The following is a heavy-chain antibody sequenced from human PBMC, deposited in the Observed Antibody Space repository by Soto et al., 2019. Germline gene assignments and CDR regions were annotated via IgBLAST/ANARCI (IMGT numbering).Heavy chain of an antibody. D-gene: IGHD4-17*01. CDR1: GGTFSSYA. CDR2: IIPIFGTA. CDR3: ASPPTTGNSYYYGMDV. J-gene: IGHJ6*02. V-gene: IGHV1-69*12. Sequence: VQLVQSGAEVKKPGSSVKVSCKASGGTFSSYAISWVRQAPGQGLEWMGGIIPIFGTANYAQKFQGRVTITAXXXTXXAYMDLSSLRSEDTAVYYCASPPTTGNSYYYGMDVWGQGTTITVSS.